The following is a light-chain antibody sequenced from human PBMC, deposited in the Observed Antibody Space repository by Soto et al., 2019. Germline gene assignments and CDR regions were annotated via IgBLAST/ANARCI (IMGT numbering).Light chain of an antibody. Sequence: DIVLTQSPGTLSLSPGERATLSCRASQSVTRNYLAWYQQRVGQAPKLLIYGASIRATGIAGRFSGSGSGTDFTLTISRLEAEDFAVYYCQHYASSPWTFGQGTKVEI. CDR3: QHYASSPWT. J-gene: IGKJ1*01. CDR1: QSVTRNY. V-gene: IGKV3-20*01. CDR2: GAS.